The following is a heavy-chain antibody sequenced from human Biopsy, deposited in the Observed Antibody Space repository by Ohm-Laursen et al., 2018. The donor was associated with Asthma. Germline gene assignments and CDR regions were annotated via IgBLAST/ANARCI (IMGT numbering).Heavy chain of an antibody. J-gene: IGHJ6*02. V-gene: IGHV4-39*01. CDR2: ISYGGKT. D-gene: IGHD3-3*01. Sequence: GTLSLTCIVSGGSMTPTSHYWDWIRQAPGKGLEWIGYISYGGKTSYNPSLKNRVTISRDTSKNQFSLRLTSATAADTAVYFCARRITIFGVVQKDHGMDAWGQGTTVIVSS. CDR3: ARRITIFGVVQKDHGMDA. CDR1: GGSMTPTSHY.